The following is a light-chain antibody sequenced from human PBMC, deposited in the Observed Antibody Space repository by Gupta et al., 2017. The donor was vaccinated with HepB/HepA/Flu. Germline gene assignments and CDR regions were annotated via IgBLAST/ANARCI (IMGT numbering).Light chain of an antibody. Sequence: IVMSESPATLSVSPGERATLSCRASQSVSSNLAWYQQKPGHAPRLLIYGASTRATGIPARFSGSGSGTEFTLTISSLQSEDFAIYYCQQYNNWPLTFGGGTKVEIK. V-gene: IGKV3-15*01. CDR1: QSVSSN. CDR3: QQYNNWPLT. CDR2: GAS. J-gene: IGKJ4*01.